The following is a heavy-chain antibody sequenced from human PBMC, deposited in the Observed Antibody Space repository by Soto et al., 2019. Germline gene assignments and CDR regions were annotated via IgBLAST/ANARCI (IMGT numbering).Heavy chain of an antibody. CDR2: IWYDGSNK. Sequence: GGSLRLSCAASRFTFSNYGMHWVRQAPGKGLEWVAVIWYDGSNKYYADSAKGRFTISRDNSKNTLYLQMNSLRAEDTAVYYCARVDIPGRAVAIYGMDVWGQGTTVTVSS. V-gene: IGHV3-33*01. CDR1: RFTFSNYG. CDR3: ARVDIPGRAVAIYGMDV. D-gene: IGHD6-19*01. J-gene: IGHJ6*02.